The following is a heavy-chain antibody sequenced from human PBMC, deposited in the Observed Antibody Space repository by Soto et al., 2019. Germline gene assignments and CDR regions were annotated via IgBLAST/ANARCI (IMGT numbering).Heavy chain of an antibody. CDR3: TKDHAPGPSYYYHMDV. Sequence: QVQLVESGGGVVQPGRSLRLSCAASGFTFDNYGIHWVRQAPGKGLEWVAVISFDGADAYYAASVKGRFTXXXDKSKXXXXXXXXXXXXXXXXXXYCTKDHAPGPSYYYHMDVWGRGTTVTVSS. V-gene: IGHV3-30*03. CDR1: GFTFDNYG. J-gene: IGHJ6*03. D-gene: IGHD6-13*01. CDR2: ISFDGADA.